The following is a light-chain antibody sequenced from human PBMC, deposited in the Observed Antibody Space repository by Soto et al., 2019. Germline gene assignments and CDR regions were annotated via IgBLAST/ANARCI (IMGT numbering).Light chain of an antibody. V-gene: IGKV3-15*01. Sequence: EILMTQSPATLSVSPGERVTLSCRASQSVSSNLAWYQQKPGQAPRLLIYGASTRATDIPARFSGSGSGTEFTLTISSLQSEDFAVYYCQHYNNWPTWTFGQGTKVDIK. CDR3: QHYNNWPTWT. J-gene: IGKJ1*01. CDR1: QSVSSN. CDR2: GAS.